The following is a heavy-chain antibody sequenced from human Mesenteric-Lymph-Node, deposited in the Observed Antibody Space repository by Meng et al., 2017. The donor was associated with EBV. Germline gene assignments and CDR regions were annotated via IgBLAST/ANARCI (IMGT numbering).Heavy chain of an antibody. CDR1: GFRFSDYS. D-gene: IGHD3-10*01. Sequence: EGRLVESGGGLVHPGGSLRLSCAASGFRFSDYSMVWVRQAPGKGLVWVSYISQDGSITSYVDSVKGRFTISRDNAKNTLFLQMNSLGVDDTAMYYCTRNGDGLALWGRGTLVTVSS. V-gene: IGHV3-74*01. CDR3: TRNGDGLAL. CDR2: ISQDGSIT. J-gene: IGHJ2*01.